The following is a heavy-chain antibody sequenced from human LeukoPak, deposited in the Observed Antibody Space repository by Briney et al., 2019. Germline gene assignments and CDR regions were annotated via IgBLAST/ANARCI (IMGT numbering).Heavy chain of an antibody. CDR1: GFTFDDYA. CDR2: ISWNSGSI. D-gene: IGHD3-3*01. V-gene: IGHV3-9*03. Sequence: GGSLRLSCAASGFTFDDYAMHWVRQAPGKGLEWVSGISWNSGSIGYADSVKGRFTISRDNAKNSLYLQMNSLRAEDMALYYCAKSSGRFCSGYYAFSPWGQGTLVTVSS. CDR3: AKSSGRFCSGYYAFSP. J-gene: IGHJ5*02.